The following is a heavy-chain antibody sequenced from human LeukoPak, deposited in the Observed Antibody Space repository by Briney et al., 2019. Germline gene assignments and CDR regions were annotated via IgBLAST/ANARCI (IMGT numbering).Heavy chain of an antibody. J-gene: IGHJ4*02. Sequence: SETLSLTCAVYGGSFSGYYWSWIRQPPGKGLEWIGEINHSGSTNYNPSLKSRVTISVDTPKNQFSLKLSSVTAADTAVYYCARGQEDIVVVVAAHNSYYFDYWGQGTLVTVSS. CDR1: GGSFSGYY. CDR2: INHSGST. CDR3: ARGQEDIVVVVAAHNSYYFDY. V-gene: IGHV4-34*01. D-gene: IGHD2-15*01.